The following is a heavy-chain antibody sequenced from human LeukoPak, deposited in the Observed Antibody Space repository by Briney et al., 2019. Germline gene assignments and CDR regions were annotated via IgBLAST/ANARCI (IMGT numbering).Heavy chain of an antibody. D-gene: IGHD3-10*01. Sequence: GESLQISCKGSGYSFTSYWIGWVRQMPGKGLEWMGIIYPGDSDTRYSPSFQGQVTISADKSISTAYLQWSSLKASDTAMYYCARVAAEVRGVIPYFGYWGRGTLVTVSS. CDR3: ARVAAEVRGVIPYFGY. CDR1: GYSFTSYW. CDR2: IYPGDSDT. J-gene: IGHJ4*02. V-gene: IGHV5-51*01.